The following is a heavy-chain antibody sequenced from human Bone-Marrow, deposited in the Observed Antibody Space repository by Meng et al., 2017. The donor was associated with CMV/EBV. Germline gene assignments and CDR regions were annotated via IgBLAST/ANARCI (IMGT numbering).Heavy chain of an antibody. CDR3: ARDSVVVPAAIGLFADYYYGMDV. CDR1: GGSVSSGSYY. V-gene: IGHV4-61*01. D-gene: IGHD2-2*02. CDR2: IYYSGST. J-gene: IGHJ6*02. Sequence: GSLRLSCTVSGGSVSSGSYYWSWIRQPPGKGLEWIGYIYYSGSTNYNPSLKSRVTISVDKSKNQFSLKLSSVTAADTAVYYCARDSVVVPAAIGLFADYYYGMDVWGQGTTVTVSS.